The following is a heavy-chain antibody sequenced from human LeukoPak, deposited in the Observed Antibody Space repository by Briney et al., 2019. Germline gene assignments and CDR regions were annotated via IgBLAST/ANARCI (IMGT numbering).Heavy chain of an antibody. CDR3: AKESGKFDY. Sequence: GGSLRLSCVASGLNFDDSAMHWVRQAPGKGLEWVSLISADGSSTFSADPVKGRFSISRDNSKNSLYLQMNSLRSEDTAMYYCAKESGKFDYWGQGTLVAVSS. V-gene: IGHV3-43*02. CDR2: ISADGSST. CDR1: GLNFDDSA. J-gene: IGHJ4*02.